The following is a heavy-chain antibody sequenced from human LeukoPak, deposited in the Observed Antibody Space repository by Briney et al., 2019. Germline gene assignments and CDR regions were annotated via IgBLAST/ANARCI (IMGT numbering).Heavy chain of an antibody. V-gene: IGHV4-59*01. J-gene: IGHJ3*02. CDR1: GGSISSYY. Sequence: PSETLSLTCTVSGGSISSYYWSWIRQPPGKGLEWIGYIYYGGSTNYNPSLKSRVTISVDTSKNQFSLKLSSVTAADTAVYYCARRLYDILTGDAFDIWGQGTMVTVSS. D-gene: IGHD3-9*01. CDR2: IYYGGST. CDR3: ARRLYDILTGDAFDI.